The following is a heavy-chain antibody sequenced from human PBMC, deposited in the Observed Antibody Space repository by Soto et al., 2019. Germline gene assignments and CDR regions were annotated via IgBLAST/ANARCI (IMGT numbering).Heavy chain of an antibody. CDR1: GFSLSNAGLG. D-gene: IGHD2-2*01. CDR3: ASTYSTSWYWFDP. Sequence: QVTVKESGPVLVKPTETLTLTCTVSGFSLSNAGLGVSWIRQPPGKALEWLAHIFSNDEKSYSTSLKSRLTISXDXXKIQVVLIMTNMDPVDTATYYCASTYSTSWYWFDPWGQGTLVTVSS. CDR2: IFSNDEK. J-gene: IGHJ5*02. V-gene: IGHV2-26*04.